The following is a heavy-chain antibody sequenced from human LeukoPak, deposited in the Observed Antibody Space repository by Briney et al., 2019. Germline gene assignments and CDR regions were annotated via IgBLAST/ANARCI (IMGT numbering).Heavy chain of an antibody. CDR1: GFTFSSYG. Sequence: PGGSLRLSCAASGFTFSSYGMHWVRQAPGKGLEWVAVISYDGSNKYYADSVKGRFTISRDNSKNTLYLQMNSLRAEDTAGYYCAKDMAVAATQPNYWGQGTLVTVS. D-gene: IGHD6-19*01. CDR2: ISYDGSNK. V-gene: IGHV3-30*18. CDR3: AKDMAVAATQPNY. J-gene: IGHJ4*02.